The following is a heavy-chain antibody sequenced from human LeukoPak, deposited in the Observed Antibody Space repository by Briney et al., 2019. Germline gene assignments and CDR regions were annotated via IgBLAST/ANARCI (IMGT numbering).Heavy chain of an antibody. CDR1: GGSISSYY. CDR3: ARSDDDAFDI. V-gene: IGHV4-4*09. Sequence: PSETLSLTCTVSGGSISSYYWSWIRQPPGKGLEWIGYIYTSGSTNYNPSLKSRVTISVDTSKNQFSLKLSSVTAADTAVYYCARSDDDAFDIWGQGTMVTVSS. CDR2: IYTSGST. J-gene: IGHJ3*02.